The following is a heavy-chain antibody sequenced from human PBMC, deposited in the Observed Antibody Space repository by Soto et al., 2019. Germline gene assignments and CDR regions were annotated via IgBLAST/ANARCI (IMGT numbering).Heavy chain of an antibody. J-gene: IGHJ3*02. D-gene: IGHD6-19*01. CDR2: IWYDGSNK. V-gene: IGHV3-33*01. CDR1: GFTFSSYD. CDR3: ARVRSSGWYAGSNAFDI. Sequence: QVQLVESGGGVVQPGRSLRLSCAASGFTFSSYDMHWVRQAPGKGLEWVAVIWYDGSNKYYADSVKGRFTISRDNSKNTLYLQMNSLRAEDTAVYYCARVRSSGWYAGSNAFDIWGQGTMVTVSS.